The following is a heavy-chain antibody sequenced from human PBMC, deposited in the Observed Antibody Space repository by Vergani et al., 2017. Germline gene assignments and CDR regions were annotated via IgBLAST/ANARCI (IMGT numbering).Heavy chain of an antibody. CDR3: ARSSFWSGYYSIAQYYYYYMDV. CDR1: GGTFSSYA. V-gene: IGHV1-69*01. Sequence: QVQLVQSGAEVKKPGSSVKVSCKASGGTFSSYAISWVRQAPGQGLEWMGGIIPIFGTANYAQKCQGRVTITADESTSTAYMELSSLRSEDTAVYYCARSSFWSGYYSIAQYYYYYMDVWGKGTTVTVSS. CDR2: IIPIFGTA. D-gene: IGHD3-3*01. J-gene: IGHJ6*03.